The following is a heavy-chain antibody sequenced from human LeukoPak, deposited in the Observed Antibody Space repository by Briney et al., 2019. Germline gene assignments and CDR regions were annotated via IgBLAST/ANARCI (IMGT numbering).Heavy chain of an antibody. CDR1: GYTFTSYG. CDR2: ISAYNGNT. D-gene: IGHD3-22*01. CDR3: ARGPNYYDSSGYPYYFDY. J-gene: IGHJ4*02. V-gene: IGHV1-18*01. Sequence: ASVKVSCKASGYTFTSYGISWVRQAPGQGLEWMGWISAYNGNTNYAQKLQGRVTMTTDTSTSTAYMELRSLRSDDTAVHYCARGPNYYDSSGYPYYFDYWGQGTLVTVSS.